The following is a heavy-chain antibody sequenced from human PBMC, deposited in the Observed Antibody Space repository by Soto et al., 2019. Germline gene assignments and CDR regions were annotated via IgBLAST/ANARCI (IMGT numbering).Heavy chain of an antibody. V-gene: IGHV1-18*01. CDR1: GYTFTSYG. Sequence: QVQLVQSGAEVKKPGASVKVSCKASGYTFTSYGISWVRQAPGQGLEWMGWTSAYNGNTNYAQKLQGRVTMTTDTSTSTAYMELRSLRSDDTAVYYCARVYRITMVRGELSEYWGQGTLVTVSS. CDR2: TSAYNGNT. CDR3: ARVYRITMVRGELSEY. D-gene: IGHD3-10*01. J-gene: IGHJ4*02.